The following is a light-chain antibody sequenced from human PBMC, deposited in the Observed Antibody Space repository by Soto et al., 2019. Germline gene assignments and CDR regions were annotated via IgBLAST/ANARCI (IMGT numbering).Light chain of an antibody. CDR1: QSVSSSY. V-gene: IGKV3-20*01. Sequence: ENVLAQSPSTLSLSPGERATLSCRASQSVSSSYLAWYQQKPGQAPRLLIYGASSRATGIPDRFSGSGSGTDFTLTISRLEPEDFAVYYCQQEFTFGPGTKVDI. CDR3: QQEFT. J-gene: IGKJ3*01. CDR2: GAS.